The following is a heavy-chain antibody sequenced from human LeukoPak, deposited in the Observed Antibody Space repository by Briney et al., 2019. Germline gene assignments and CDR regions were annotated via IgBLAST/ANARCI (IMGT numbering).Heavy chain of an antibody. CDR2: IKQDGSEK. Sequence: GGSLRLSCAASGFTFSSYWMSWVRQAPGKGLEWVANIKQDGSEKYYVDSVKGRFTISRDNAKNSLYLQMNSLRAEDTAVYYCAREGGNCSSTSCYSSYYYMDVWGKGTTVTVSS. CDR1: GFTFSSYW. CDR3: AREGGNCSSTSCYSSYYYMDV. J-gene: IGHJ6*03. V-gene: IGHV3-7*01. D-gene: IGHD2-2*02.